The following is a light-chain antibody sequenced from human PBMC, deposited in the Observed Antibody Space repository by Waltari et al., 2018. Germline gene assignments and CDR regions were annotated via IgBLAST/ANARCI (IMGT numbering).Light chain of an antibody. CDR3: CSYAGSSTVDVV. J-gene: IGLJ2*01. CDR2: EVS. V-gene: IGLV2-23*02. CDR1: SSDIGRPNI. Sequence: QSALTQPASVSGSPGPSITISCTGTSSDIGRPNIVSWYPQHPGKAPNLMIYEVSKRPSGVSNRFSGAEAGNRASLTISGLQAEDEAEYYCCSYAGSSTVDVVFGGGTKLTVL.